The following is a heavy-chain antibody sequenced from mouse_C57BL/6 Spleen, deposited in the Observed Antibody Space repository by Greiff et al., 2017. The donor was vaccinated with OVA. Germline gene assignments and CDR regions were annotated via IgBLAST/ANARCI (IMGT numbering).Heavy chain of an antibody. CDR3: ARSGPLYDDDGRNWYFDV. J-gene: IGHJ1*03. Sequence: VHVKQSGPELVKPGASVKISCKASGYSFTDYNMNWVKQSNGKSLEWIGGINPNYGTTSYNQKFKGKATLTVDQSSSTAYMQLNSLTSEDSAVYYCARSGPLYDDDGRNWYFDVWGTGTTVTVSS. CDR2: INPNYGTT. CDR1: GYSFTDYN. V-gene: IGHV1-39*01. D-gene: IGHD2-4*01.